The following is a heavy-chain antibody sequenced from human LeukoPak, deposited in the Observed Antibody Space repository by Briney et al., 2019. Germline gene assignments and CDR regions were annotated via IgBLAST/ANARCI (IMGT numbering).Heavy chain of an antibody. V-gene: IGHV4-39*07. CDR1: GVSIRSNNYF. J-gene: IGHJ4*02. Sequence: SETLSLTCTVSGVSIRSNNYFWGWIRQPPGKGLEWIGSLYYGGSTYYNPSLESRVTISVDTSKNQFSLKLSSVTAADTAVYYCARGGSNGAATGGFDYWGQGTLVTVSS. D-gene: IGHD6-13*01. CDR3: ARGGSNGAATGGFDY. CDR2: LYYGGST.